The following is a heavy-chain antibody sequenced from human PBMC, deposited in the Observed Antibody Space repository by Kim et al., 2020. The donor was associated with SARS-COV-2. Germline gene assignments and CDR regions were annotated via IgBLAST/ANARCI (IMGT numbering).Heavy chain of an antibody. CDR1: GGSFSGYY. D-gene: IGHD3-10*01. V-gene: IGHV4-34*01. J-gene: IGHJ3*02. Sequence: SETLSLTCAVYGGSFSGYYWSWIRQPPGKGLEWIGEINHSGSTNYNPSLKSRVTISVDTSKNQFSLKLSSVTAADTAVYYCASPHGSGRREDAFDIWGQGTMVTVSS. CDR3: ASPHGSGRREDAFDI. CDR2: INHSGST.